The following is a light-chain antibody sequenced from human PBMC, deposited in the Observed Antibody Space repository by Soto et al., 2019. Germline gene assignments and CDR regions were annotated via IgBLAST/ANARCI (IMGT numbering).Light chain of an antibody. CDR2: NNN. CDR1: SSNIGSNT. V-gene: IGLV1-44*01. Sequence: QAVLTRPPSACGAPGQRVPISCSGSSSNIGSNTVNGYRQLPGTAPQLLIFNNNQRPSGAPDRFSGSKSGTSASLAMSGLQSEDEAVYYCAAWVVSLNGLVFGTGTKLTVL. CDR3: AAWVVSLNGLV. J-gene: IGLJ1*01.